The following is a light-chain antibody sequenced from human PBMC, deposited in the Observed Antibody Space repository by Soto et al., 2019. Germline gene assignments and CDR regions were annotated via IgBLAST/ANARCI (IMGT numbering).Light chain of an antibody. CDR1: SNDVGTYNL. CDR2: EGT. Sequence: QSVLCQPASVSGSPGHSITISCTGTSNDVGTYNLVSWYQQHPGKAPKLMVYEGTKRPSGVSNRFSGSKSGNTASLTISGLQAEDEADYYCCSYVGSSTYVFGTGTKVTVL. V-gene: IGLV2-23*01. CDR3: CSYVGSSTYV. J-gene: IGLJ1*01.